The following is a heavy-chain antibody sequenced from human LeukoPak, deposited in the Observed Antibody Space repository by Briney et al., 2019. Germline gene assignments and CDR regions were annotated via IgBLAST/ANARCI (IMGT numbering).Heavy chain of an antibody. CDR3: ARDRVVVAAPLNY. CDR2: ISAYNGNT. V-gene: IGHV1-18*01. J-gene: IGHJ4*02. Sequence: ASVTVSFTSSVYTFTIYGISWVRQAPGQGLEWMGWISAYNGNTNYAQKLQGRVTMTTDTSPSTAYMELRSLRSDDTAVYYCARDRVVVAAPLNYWGQGTLVTVSS. CDR1: VYTFTIYG. D-gene: IGHD2-15*01.